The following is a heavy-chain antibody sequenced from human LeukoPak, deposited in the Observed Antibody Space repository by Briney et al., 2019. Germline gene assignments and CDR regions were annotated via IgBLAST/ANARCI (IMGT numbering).Heavy chain of an antibody. V-gene: IGHV4-59*02. D-gene: IGHD6-19*01. CDR3: ARGFSSGWYEGWFDP. CDR2: IHHNGRT. J-gene: IGHJ5*02. Sequence: SETLSLTCTVSGVPVSSYYWSWFRRPPGQGLEWIAYIHHNGRTNYNPSLRSRVTISLDTSENQFSLKVTSLTAADTAVYYCARGFSSGWYEGWFDPWVQGTRVIVSS. CDR1: GVPVSSYY.